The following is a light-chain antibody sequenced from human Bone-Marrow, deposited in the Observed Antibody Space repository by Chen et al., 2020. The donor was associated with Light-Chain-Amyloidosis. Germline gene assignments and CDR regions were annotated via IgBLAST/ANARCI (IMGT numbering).Light chain of an antibody. J-gene: IGLJ2*01. CDR3: QSADSSGTYEVI. CDR1: DLPTKY. Sequence: SYELTQPPSVSVSPGQTARITCSGDDLPTKYAYWYQQKPGQAPVLVIHRDIERPSGISERFSCSSSGTTATLRISGVQAEDEADYHGQSADSSGTYEVIFGGGTKLTVL. V-gene: IGLV3-25*03. CDR2: RDI.